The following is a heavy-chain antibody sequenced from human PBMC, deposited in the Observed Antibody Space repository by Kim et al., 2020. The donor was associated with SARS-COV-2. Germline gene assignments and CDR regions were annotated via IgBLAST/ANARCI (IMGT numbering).Heavy chain of an antibody. V-gene: IGHV1-3*01. CDR2: INAGNGNT. Sequence: ASVKVSCKASGYTFTSYAMHWVRQAPGQRLEWMGWINAGNGNTKYSQKFQGRVTITRDTSASTAYMELSSLRSEDTAVYYCARDFLLGGYFDYWGQGTLVTVSS. D-gene: IGHD3-10*01. CDR3: ARDFLLGGYFDY. CDR1: GYTFTSYA. J-gene: IGHJ4*02.